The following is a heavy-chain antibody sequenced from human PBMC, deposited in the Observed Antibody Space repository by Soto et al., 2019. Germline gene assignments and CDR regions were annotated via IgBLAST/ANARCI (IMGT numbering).Heavy chain of an antibody. Sequence: GGSLRLSCTASGFTFSDYYMSWIRQAPGKGLEWVSYMSSSGSTIYYADSVKGRFTISRDNAKNSLHLQMNSLRAEDTAVYYCARGRTQPWSDYYYYGMVVWGQGTTVTVSS. CDR2: MSSSGSTI. V-gene: IGHV3-11*01. CDR3: ARGRTQPWSDYYYYGMVV. CDR1: GFTFSDYY. J-gene: IGHJ6*02. D-gene: IGHD5-18*01.